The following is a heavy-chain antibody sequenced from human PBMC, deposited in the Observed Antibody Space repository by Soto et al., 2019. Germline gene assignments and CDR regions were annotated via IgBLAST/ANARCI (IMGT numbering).Heavy chain of an antibody. CDR1: GGTFSSYA. CDR2: IIPIFGTA. V-gene: IGHV1-69*01. CDR3: AREKEYDYVWGIRPPGDYYCGMDV. D-gene: IGHD3-16*01. Sequence: QVQLVQSGAEVKKPGSSVKVSCKASGGTFSSYAISWVRQAPGQGLEWMGGIIPIFGTANNAQKFQGRVTITADESTSTAYMELSSLRSEDTAVYYCAREKEYDYVWGIRPPGDYYCGMDVWGQGTTVTVSS. J-gene: IGHJ6*02.